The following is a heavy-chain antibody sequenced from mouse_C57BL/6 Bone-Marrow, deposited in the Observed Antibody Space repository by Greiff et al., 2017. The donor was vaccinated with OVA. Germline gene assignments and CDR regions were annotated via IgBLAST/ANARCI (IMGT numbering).Heavy chain of an antibody. D-gene: IGHD1-1*01. CDR3: ARYGLVAPYFDY. J-gene: IGHJ2*01. CDR1: GYTFTSYW. CDR2: IDPSDSET. Sequence: VQLQQPGAELVRPGSSVKLSCKASGYTFTSYWMHWVKQRPIQGLEWIGNIDPSDSETHYNQKFKDKATLTVDKSSSTAYMQLSSLTSEDSAVYYCARYGLVAPYFDYWGQGTTLTVSS. V-gene: IGHV1-52*01.